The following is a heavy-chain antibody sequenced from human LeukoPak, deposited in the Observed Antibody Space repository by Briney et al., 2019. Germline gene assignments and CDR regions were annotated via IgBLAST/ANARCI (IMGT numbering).Heavy chain of an antibody. V-gene: IGHV4-59*01. D-gene: IGHD6-13*01. CDR2: IYYGGYT. J-gene: IGHJ4*02. CDR3: AREVPAGSWPYFDY. CDR1: GGSISSYY. Sequence: SEALSLTCTVSGGSISSYYWSWIRQPPGQGLEWIGCIYYGGYTNYKSSLKSRVTISVDTSKNQFSLKLSSVTAADTAVYYCAREVPAGSWPYFDYWGQGTLVTVSS.